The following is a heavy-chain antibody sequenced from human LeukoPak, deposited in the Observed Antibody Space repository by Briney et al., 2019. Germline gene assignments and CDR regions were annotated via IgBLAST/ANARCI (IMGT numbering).Heavy chain of an antibody. CDR1: STYT. J-gene: IGHJ4*02. Sequence: STYTMNWVRQAPGKGLEWIGSIYYSGGTYYNPSLKSRVIISVDTSKNQFSLKVSSVTAADTAVYYCARHSGSYYQPLDYWGQGTLVTVSS. V-gene: IGHV4-39*01. CDR2: IYYSGGT. CDR3: ARHSGSYYQPLDY. D-gene: IGHD1-26*01.